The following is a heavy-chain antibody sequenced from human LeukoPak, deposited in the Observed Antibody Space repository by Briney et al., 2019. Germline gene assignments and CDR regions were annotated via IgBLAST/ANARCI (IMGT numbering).Heavy chain of an antibody. CDR2: IYYSGST. CDR3: ARHGYGDYVDWYFDL. D-gene: IGHD4-17*01. CDR1: GGSISSYY. V-gene: IGHV4-59*08. Sequence: PSETLSLTRTVSGGSISSYYWSWIRQPPGKGLEWIGYIYYSGSTNYNPSLKSRVTISVDTSKNQFSLKLSSVTAADTAVYYCARHGYGDYVDWYFDLWGRGTLVTVSS. J-gene: IGHJ2*01.